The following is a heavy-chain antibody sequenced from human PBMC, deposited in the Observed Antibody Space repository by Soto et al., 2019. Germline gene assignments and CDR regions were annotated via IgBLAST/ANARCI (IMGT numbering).Heavy chain of an antibody. CDR2: IYSGGST. CDR1: GFTVSSNY. CDR3: ASAFTRGAGASAFDY. D-gene: IGHD1-26*01. V-gene: IGHV3-66*01. J-gene: IGHJ4*02. Sequence: GGSLRLSCAASGFTVSSNYMSWVRQAPGKGLEWVSVIYSGGSTYYADSVKGRFTISRDNSKNTLYLQMNSLRAEDTAVYYCASAFTRGAGASAFDYWGQGTLVTAPQ.